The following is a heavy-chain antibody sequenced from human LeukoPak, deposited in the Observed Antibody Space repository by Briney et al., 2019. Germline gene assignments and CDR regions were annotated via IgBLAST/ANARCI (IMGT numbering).Heavy chain of an antibody. Sequence: PSETLSLTCTVSGGSITSGDYSWSWIRQPPGKGLQWIGYIYHSGNTYYNPSLKSRVTISVDRSKNQFSLKLSSVTAADTAVYYCARVDMVRGVTALDYWGQGTLVTVSS. CDR3: ARVDMVRGVTALDY. CDR2: IYHSGNT. J-gene: IGHJ4*02. CDR1: GGSITSGDYS. V-gene: IGHV4-30-2*01. D-gene: IGHD3-10*01.